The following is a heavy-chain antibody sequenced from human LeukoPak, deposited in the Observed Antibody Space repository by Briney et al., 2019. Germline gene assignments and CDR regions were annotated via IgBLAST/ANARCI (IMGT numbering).Heavy chain of an antibody. Sequence: SETLSLTCTVSGGSITAYYWNWIRQPPGKRLEWIGYIFYSGSTNYNPSLKSRVTISVDTSKNQFSLNLSSVTAADTAVYYCAGLSEYCSSTSCTNWFDPWGQGTLVTVSS. CDR2: IFYSGST. CDR3: AGLSEYCSSTSCTNWFDP. CDR1: GGSITAYY. D-gene: IGHD2-2*01. V-gene: IGHV4-59*01. J-gene: IGHJ5*02.